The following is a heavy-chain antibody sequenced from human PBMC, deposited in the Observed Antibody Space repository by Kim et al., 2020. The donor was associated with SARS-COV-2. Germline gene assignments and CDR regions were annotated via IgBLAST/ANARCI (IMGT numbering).Heavy chain of an antibody. CDR3: ARDETGGSSSAWAGYYYGMDV. CDR1: GGSISSYY. V-gene: IGHV4-4*07. CDR2: IYTSGST. D-gene: IGHD6-6*01. J-gene: IGHJ6*02. Sequence: SETLSLTCTVSGGSISSYYWSWIRQPAGKGLEWIGRIYTSGSTNYNPSLKSRVTMSVDTSKNQFSLKLSSVTAADTAVYYCARDETGGSSSAWAGYYYGMDVWGQGTTVTVSS.